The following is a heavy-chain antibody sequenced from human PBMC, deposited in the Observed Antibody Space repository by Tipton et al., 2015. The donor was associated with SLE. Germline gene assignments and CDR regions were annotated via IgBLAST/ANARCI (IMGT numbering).Heavy chain of an antibody. CDR1: GYSISSGYY. D-gene: IGHD4-23*01. CDR2: MYHSGST. Sequence: TLSLTCAVSGYSISSGYYWGWIRQPPGKGLEWIGSMYHSGSTYYNPSLKSRVTISVDTSKNQFSLKLSSVTAADTAVYYCARQLPGLNWYFDLWGRGTLVTVSS. J-gene: IGHJ2*01. V-gene: IGHV4-38-2*01. CDR3: ARQLPGLNWYFDL.